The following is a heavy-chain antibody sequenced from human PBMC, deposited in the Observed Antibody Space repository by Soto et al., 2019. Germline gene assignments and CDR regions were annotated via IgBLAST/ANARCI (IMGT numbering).Heavy chain of an antibody. CDR2: INAGNGNT. V-gene: IGHV1-3*01. J-gene: IGHJ4*02. CDR3: ARTSGYYFYDS. Sequence: ASVKVSCKAAGYTFTSYCMQWVRQAPGQGLEWMGRINAGNGNTKYSQKFQGRVTITRDTSASTAYMELSSLRSEDTAVYYCARTSGYYFYDSWGQGTLVTVSS. CDR1: GYTFTSYC. D-gene: IGHD3-3*01.